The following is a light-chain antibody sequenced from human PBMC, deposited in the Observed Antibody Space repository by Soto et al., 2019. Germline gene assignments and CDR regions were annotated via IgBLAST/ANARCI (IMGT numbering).Light chain of an antibody. Sequence: EIVLTQSPATLSSFPGDRVTLSCRASQSVSSYLAWYQQKPGQAPRLLIYDASTRATGIPARFSGSVSGTEFALTISSLQSEDFAVYYCQQYNNWPRAFGQGTKVDIK. CDR3: QQYNNWPRA. V-gene: IGKV3D-15*01. CDR2: DAS. J-gene: IGKJ1*01. CDR1: QSVSSY.